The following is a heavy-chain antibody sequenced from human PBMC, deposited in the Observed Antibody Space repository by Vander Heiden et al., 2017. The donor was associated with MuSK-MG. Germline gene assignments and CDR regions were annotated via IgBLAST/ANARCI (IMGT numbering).Heavy chain of an antibody. CDR1: GFSLSTSGVG. Sequence: QITLKESGPTLVKPTQTLTLTCTFSGFSLSTSGVGVGWIRQPPGKALEWLALIYWNDDKRYSPSLKSRLTITKDTSKNQVVLTMTNMDPVDTATYYCAQTYYDILTGRLRGRGVYFDYWGQGTLVTVSS. CDR3: AQTYYDILTGRLRGRGVYFDY. V-gene: IGHV2-5*01. D-gene: IGHD3-9*01. CDR2: IYWNDDK. J-gene: IGHJ4*02.